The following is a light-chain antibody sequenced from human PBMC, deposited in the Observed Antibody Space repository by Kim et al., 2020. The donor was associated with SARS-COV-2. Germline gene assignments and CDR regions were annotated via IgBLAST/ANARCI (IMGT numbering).Light chain of an antibody. CDR1: QDIGNH. J-gene: IGKJ4*01. V-gene: IGKV1-27*01. CDR2: EAT. CDR3: QRYGNDPIT. Sequence: GGDTVNMTCRAIQDIGNHIGWYQRKPGKGPDLLIYEATTMQKGVPSRFSGRGSGTDFTRTSSSLQPEDGATYYCQRYGNDPITFGGGTKVDIK.